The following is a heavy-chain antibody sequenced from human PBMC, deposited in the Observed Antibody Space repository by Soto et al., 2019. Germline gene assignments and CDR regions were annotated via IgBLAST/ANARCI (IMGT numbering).Heavy chain of an antibody. CDR3: AREGYTFGPGAGRGAFDI. CDR2: IIPIFGTT. V-gene: IGHV1-69*15. D-gene: IGHD1-1*01. CDR1: GGTFGSNA. J-gene: IGHJ3*02. Sequence: QVQLVQSGAEVRRPGSSVRVSCKASGGTFGSNAISWVRQAPGQGLEWMGNIIPIFGTTNNAQKFQGRVTITADESTKTAYMELSSLRSEDTAVYYCAREGYTFGPGAGRGAFDIWGQGTVVTVSS.